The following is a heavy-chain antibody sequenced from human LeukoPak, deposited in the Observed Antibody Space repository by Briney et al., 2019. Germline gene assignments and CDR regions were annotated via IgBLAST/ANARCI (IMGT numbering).Heavy chain of an antibody. J-gene: IGHJ4*02. CDR1: GGTFSSCA. V-gene: IGHV1-69*13. D-gene: IGHD3-10*01. CDR2: IIPIFGTA. Sequence: GASVKVSCKASGGTFSSCAISWVRQAPGQGLEWMGGIIPIFGTANYAQKFQGRVTITADESTSTAYMELSSLRSEDTAVYYCARTGKGVGSGSYLYFDYWGQGTLVTVSS. CDR3: ARTGKGVGSGSYLYFDY.